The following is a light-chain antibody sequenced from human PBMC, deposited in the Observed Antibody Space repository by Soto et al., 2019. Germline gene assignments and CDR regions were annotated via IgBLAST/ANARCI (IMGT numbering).Light chain of an antibody. CDR3: QQRSNWPVT. V-gene: IGKV3-11*01. J-gene: IGKJ1*01. CDR2: DAS. CDR1: QSVSSY. Sequence: EIVLTQSPGTLSLSPGERATLSCRASQSVSSYLAWHQQKPGQAPRLRIHDASTRATGISARFGGSGSGTDFTLTISSLEPEDFAVYYCQQRSNWPVTFGQGTKVEVQ.